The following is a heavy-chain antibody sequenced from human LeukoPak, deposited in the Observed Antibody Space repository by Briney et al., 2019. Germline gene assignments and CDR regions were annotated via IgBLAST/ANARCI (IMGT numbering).Heavy chain of an antibody. J-gene: IGHJ6*02. V-gene: IGHV3-53*04. D-gene: IGHD6-13*01. CDR1: GFTVSSNY. CDR2: IYSGGST. CDR3: ARDGGVAAAGRPNYGMDV. Sequence: PGGSLRLSCAASGFTVSSNYMSWVRQAPGKGLEWVSVIYSGGSTYYADSVKGRFTISRHNSKNTLYLQMNSLRAEDTAVYYCARDGGVAAAGRPNYGMDVWGQGTTVTVSS.